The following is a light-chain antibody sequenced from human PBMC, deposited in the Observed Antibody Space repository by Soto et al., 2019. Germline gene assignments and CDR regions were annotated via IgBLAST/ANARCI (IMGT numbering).Light chain of an antibody. CDR2: DVS. Sequence: QSALTKPASVSGSPGQSITISCTGTSSDVGDYNYVSWYQQHPGKAPKLMIYDVSNRPSGVSNRFSGSKSGSTASLTISGLQAEYEADYYCSSYTSSSTRVVFGGGTKLTVL. CDR1: SSDVGDYNY. J-gene: IGLJ2*01. V-gene: IGLV2-14*03. CDR3: SSYTSSSTRVV.